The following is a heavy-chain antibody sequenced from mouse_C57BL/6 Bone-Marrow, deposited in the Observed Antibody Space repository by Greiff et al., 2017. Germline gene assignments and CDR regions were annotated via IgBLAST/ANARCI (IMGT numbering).Heavy chain of an antibody. J-gene: IGHJ2*01. CDR2: IDPETGGT. Sequence: VKLMESGAELVRPGASVTLSCKASGYTFTDYEMHWVKQTPVHGLEWIGAIDPETGGTAYNQKFKGKAILTADKSSSTAYMELRSLTSEDSAVYYCTRRLGRGDYFDYWGQGTTLTVSS. D-gene: IGHD4-1*01. V-gene: IGHV1-15*01. CDR1: GYTFTDYE. CDR3: TRRLGRGDYFDY.